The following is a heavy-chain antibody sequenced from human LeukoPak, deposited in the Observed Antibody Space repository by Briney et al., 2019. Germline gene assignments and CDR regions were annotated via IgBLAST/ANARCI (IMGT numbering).Heavy chain of an antibody. D-gene: IGHD5-24*01. Sequence: GGSLRLSCAASGFTFSSYGMHWVRQAPGKGLEWVAVISYDGSNKYYADSVKGRFTISRDNSKNTLYLQINSLRAEDTAVYYCAKDPQRWLQLTTFDYWGQGTLVTVSS. V-gene: IGHV3-30*18. CDR3: AKDPQRWLQLTTFDY. CDR1: GFTFSSYG. J-gene: IGHJ4*02. CDR2: ISYDGSNK.